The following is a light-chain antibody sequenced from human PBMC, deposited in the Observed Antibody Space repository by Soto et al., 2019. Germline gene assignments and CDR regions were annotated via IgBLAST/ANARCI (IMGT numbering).Light chain of an antibody. V-gene: IGKV1-12*01. Sequence: DIQMTQSPSSVSASVGDSVTITCRASLGVSTYVAWFQQKPGSPPRLLIHAATTLQSGVPSRFSGSVSGTVFTLSISGLQTEDFATYFCQQADSFPRTFGQGTKLEIK. CDR2: AAT. J-gene: IGKJ2*02. CDR1: LGVSTY. CDR3: QQADSFPRT.